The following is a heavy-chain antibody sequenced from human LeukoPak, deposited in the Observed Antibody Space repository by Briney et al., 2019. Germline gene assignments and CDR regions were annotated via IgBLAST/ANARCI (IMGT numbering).Heavy chain of an antibody. CDR3: ARGIRGGGMNASGYYRYHYNGLDV. CDR1: GGSLSGYY. Sequence: SETLSLTFAESGGSLSGYYWSLIRQSPGKGLEWIGEVIHSQSINPNPSLMSRLAISVDTSKNQFSLRLSSVTAADTAVYFCARGIRGGGMNASGYYRYHYNGLDVWGQGTTVTVSS. V-gene: IGHV4-34*01. J-gene: IGHJ6*02. D-gene: IGHD5-12*01. CDR2: VIHSQSI.